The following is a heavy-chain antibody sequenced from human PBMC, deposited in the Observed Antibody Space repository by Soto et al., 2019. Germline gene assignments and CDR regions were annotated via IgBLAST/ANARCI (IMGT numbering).Heavy chain of an antibody. V-gene: IGHV4-30-4*01. D-gene: IGHD2-15*01. CDR1: GDSISSVDYF. CDR2: IYKSATT. J-gene: IGHJ5*01. Sequence: QVQLVESGPGLVKPSQTLSLTCSVSGDSISSVDYFWAWIRQPPGQALEYIGYIYKSATTYYNPSFESRAAISLDTSKSQFSLNVTSVTAADTAVYFCARGRYCLTGRCFPNWFDSWGQGTLVTVSS. CDR3: ARGRYCLTGRCFPNWFDS.